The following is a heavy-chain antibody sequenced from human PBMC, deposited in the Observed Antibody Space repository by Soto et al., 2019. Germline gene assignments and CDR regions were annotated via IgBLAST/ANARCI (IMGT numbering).Heavy chain of an antibody. CDR1: GFTFDDYA. Sequence: PGGSLRLSCAASGFTFDDYAMHWVRQAPGKGLEWVSGISWNRGSIGYADSVKGRFTISRDNAKNSLYLQMNSLRVEDTAIYYCAKDGYCSGGSCYSGFHFSFDFWGPGTLVTVSS. V-gene: IGHV3-9*01. CDR2: ISWNRGSI. CDR3: AKDGYCSGGSCYSGFHFSFDF. D-gene: IGHD2-15*01. J-gene: IGHJ4*02.